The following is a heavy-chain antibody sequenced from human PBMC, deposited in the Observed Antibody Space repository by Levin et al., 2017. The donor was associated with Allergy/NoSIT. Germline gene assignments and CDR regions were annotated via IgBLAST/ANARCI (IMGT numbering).Heavy chain of an antibody. D-gene: IGHD2-2*01. CDR1: GFTFSSYS. Sequence: GESLKISCAASGFTFSSYSLNWVRQAPGKGLEWVSYISSSSTKYYADSVKGRFTISRDNAKNSLYLQMNSLRAEDTAVYYCARADEGYCSSTSCFIDAFDIWGQGTMVTVSS. CDR2: ISSSSTK. CDR3: ARADEGYCSSTSCFIDAFDI. J-gene: IGHJ3*02. V-gene: IGHV3-48*01.